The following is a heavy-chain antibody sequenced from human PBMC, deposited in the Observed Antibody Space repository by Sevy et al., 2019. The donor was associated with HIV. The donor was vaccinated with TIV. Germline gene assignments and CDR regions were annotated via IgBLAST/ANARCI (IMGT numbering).Heavy chain of an antibody. Sequence: GGSLRLSCAASGFTFTSDYMHWVRQPPGKGLVWVSHINTDGKIIRYADSVKGRFTTSRDNAKNTLYLKMNNLRAEDTAVYYCARGSRGTFGSWGQGTLVTVSS. CDR2: INTDGKII. J-gene: IGHJ4*02. V-gene: IGHV3-74*01. CDR3: ARGSRGTFGS. D-gene: IGHD1-26*01. CDR1: GFTFTSDY.